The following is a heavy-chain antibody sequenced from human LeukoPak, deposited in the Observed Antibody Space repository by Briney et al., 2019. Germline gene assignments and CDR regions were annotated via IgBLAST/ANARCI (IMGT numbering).Heavy chain of an antibody. CDR2: IKKDGSEK. CDR3: ARDLSGIAGYTYGRGIDY. D-gene: IGHD5-18*01. J-gene: IGHJ4*02. CDR1: GFTFSSHW. V-gene: IGHV3-7*01. Sequence: GGSLRLSCAASGFTFSSHWMSWVRQAPGKVLEWVANIKKDGSEKYYVDAVKGRFTISRDNAKTSLYLQMNSLRAEETAVYYCARDLSGIAGYTYGRGIDYWGQGTLVTVSS.